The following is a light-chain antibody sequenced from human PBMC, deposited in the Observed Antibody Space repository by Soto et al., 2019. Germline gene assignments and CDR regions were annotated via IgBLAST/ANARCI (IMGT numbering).Light chain of an antibody. J-gene: IGKJ4*01. CDR3: QNYADWPLT. Sequence: EIVLTQSPATLSVSPGEEATLSCRASQGVGITLAWYQQKPGQTPRLLIYGASTRATGVPARFSGSGSGTDFILTINSLQSEDFAVYYCQNYADWPLTFGGGNKIESK. CDR1: QGVGIT. CDR2: GAS. V-gene: IGKV3-15*01.